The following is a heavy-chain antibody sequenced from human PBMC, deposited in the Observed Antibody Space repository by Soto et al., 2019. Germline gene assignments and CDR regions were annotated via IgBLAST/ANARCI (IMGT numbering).Heavy chain of an antibody. CDR1: GFTFSSYA. Sequence: GGSLRLSCAASGFTFSSYAMSWVRQAPGKGLEWVSAISGSGGSTYYADSVKGRFTISRDNSKNTLYLQMNSLRAEDTAVYYCARGQSFGVVEGGYYGMDVWGQGTTVTVSS. CDR3: ARGQSFGVVEGGYYGMDV. CDR2: ISGSGGST. V-gene: IGHV3-23*01. D-gene: IGHD3-3*01. J-gene: IGHJ6*02.